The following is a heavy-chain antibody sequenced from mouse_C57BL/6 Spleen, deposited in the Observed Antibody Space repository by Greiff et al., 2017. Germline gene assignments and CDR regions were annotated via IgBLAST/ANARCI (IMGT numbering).Heavy chain of an antibody. D-gene: IGHD1-1*01. CDR2: IRLKSDNYAT. CDR1: GFTFSNYW. Sequence: EVKLQESGGGLVQPGGSMKLSCVASGFTFSNYWMNWVRQSPEKGLEWVAQIRLKSDNYATHYAESVKGRFTISRDDSKSSVYLQMNNLRAEDTGIYYCTAIDYYGSSYVFDYWGQGTTLTVSS. V-gene: IGHV6-3*01. J-gene: IGHJ2*01. CDR3: TAIDYYGSSYVFDY.